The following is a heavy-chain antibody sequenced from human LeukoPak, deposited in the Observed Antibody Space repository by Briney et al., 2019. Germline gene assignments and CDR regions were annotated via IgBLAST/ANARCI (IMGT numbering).Heavy chain of an antibody. D-gene: IGHD1-26*01. J-gene: IGHJ3*02. V-gene: IGHV3-21*01. CDR3: ARGSGSWGAFDI. CDR2: ISSSSSYI. CDR1: GFTFSSYS. Sequence: GGSLRLSCAASGFTFSSYSMNWVRQAPGKELEWVSSISSSSSYIYYADSVKGRFTISRDNAKNSLYLQMNSLRAEDTAVYYCARGSGSWGAFDIWGQGTMVTVSS.